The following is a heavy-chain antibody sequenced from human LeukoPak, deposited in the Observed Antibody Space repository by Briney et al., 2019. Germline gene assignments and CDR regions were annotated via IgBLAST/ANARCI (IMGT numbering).Heavy chain of an antibody. CDR3: ARDSVGASYFDY. D-gene: IGHD1-26*01. Sequence: PSETLSLTCTVSGGSISSYNWSWIRQPPGKGLEWIGYIYYSGSTNYNPSLKSRVTISVDTSKNQFSLKLSSVTAADTAVYYCARDSVGASYFDYWGQGTLVTVSS. V-gene: IGHV4-59*01. J-gene: IGHJ4*02. CDR1: GGSISSYN. CDR2: IYYSGST.